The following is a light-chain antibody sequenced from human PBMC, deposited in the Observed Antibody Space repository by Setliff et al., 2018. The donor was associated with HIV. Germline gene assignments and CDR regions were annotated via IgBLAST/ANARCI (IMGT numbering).Light chain of an antibody. V-gene: IGLV2-18*02. J-gene: IGLJ1*01. CDR2: EVR. CDR3: CSYAGSYTYV. CDR1: SSDVGSSNR. Sequence: QSALAQPPSVSGSPGQSVTISCTGTSSDVGSSNRVSWYQQPPGTAPRLMIYEVRSRPSGVPDRFSGSKSGNTASLTISGLQAEDEADYYCCSYAGSYTYVFGTGTKVTVL.